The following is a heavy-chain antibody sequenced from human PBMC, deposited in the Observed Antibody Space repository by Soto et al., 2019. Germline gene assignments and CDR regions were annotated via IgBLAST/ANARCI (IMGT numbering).Heavy chain of an antibody. V-gene: IGHV3-23*01. D-gene: IGHD2-2*01. CDR2: ISGSGGST. Sequence: GGSLRLSCASSGFTFSSYAMSLVRQAPGKGLEWVSAISGSGGSTYYADSVKGRFTISRDNSKNTLYLQMNSLRAEDTAVYYCAKGGPLGYCSSTSCYVPFDYWGQGTLVTVSS. CDR3: AKGGPLGYCSSTSCYVPFDY. CDR1: GFTFSSYA. J-gene: IGHJ4*02.